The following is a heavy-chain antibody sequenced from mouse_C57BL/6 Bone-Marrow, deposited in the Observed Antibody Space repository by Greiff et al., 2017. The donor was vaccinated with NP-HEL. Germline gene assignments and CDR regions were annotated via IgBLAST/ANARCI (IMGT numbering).Heavy chain of an antibody. CDR3: ATGYYGYAMDY. Sequence: QVQLQQSGAELARPGASVKLSCKASGYTFTGYGIGWVKQRPGQGLEWMGEIFPGSGNTYYNEKFKGKATLTADKSSSTAYMERRSLTSEDSSVYFCATGYYGYAMDYWGQGTSVTVSS. D-gene: IGHD2-3*01. CDR1: GYTFTGYG. CDR2: IFPGSGNT. V-gene: IGHV1-81*01. J-gene: IGHJ4*01.